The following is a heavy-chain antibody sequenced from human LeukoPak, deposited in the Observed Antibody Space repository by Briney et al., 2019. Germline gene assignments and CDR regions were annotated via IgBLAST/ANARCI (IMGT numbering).Heavy chain of an antibody. CDR2: ISSSSSYI. CDR1: GFTFSSYS. CDR3: ARGEHPRPNDAFDI. D-gene: IGHD1-26*01. J-gene: IGHJ3*02. Sequence: TGGSLRLSCAASGFTFSSYSMNWVRQAPGKGLEWVSSISSSSSYIYYADSVKGRFTISRDNAKNSLYLQMNSLRAEDTAVYYCARGEHPRPNDAFDIWGQGTMVTVSS. V-gene: IGHV3-21*01.